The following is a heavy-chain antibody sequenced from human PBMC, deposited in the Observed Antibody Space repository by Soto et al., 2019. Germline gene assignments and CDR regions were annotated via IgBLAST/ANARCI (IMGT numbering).Heavy chain of an antibody. CDR3: GSPRSGPSPDVGH. J-gene: IGHJ4*01. D-gene: IGHD2-15*01. CDR1: VFSVDTAYC. Sequence: ASVKVSCKASVFSVDTAYCIHWVRRAPGQGLEWMGSINPNSGDTNYAQNFQGRVTMTRDTSISTAYMEVSSLTSDDTAVYYCGSPRSGPSPDVGHWGHGTVVTVSS. V-gene: IGHV1-2*02. CDR2: INPNSGDT.